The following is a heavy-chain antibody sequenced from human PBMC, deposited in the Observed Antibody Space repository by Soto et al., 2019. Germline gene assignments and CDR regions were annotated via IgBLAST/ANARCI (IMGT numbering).Heavy chain of an antibody. V-gene: IGHV1-8*01. CDR1: GYTFTSYD. D-gene: IGHD3-3*01. J-gene: IGHJ6*02. CDR3: AREGSYDFWSGYTALGRDYYYGMDV. Sequence: GASVKVSFKASGYTFTSYDINWVRQATGQGLEWMGWMNPNSGNTGYAQKFQGRVTMTRNTSISTAYMELSSLRSEDTAVYYCAREGSYDFWSGYTALGRDYYYGMDVWGQGTTVTVSS. CDR2: MNPNSGNT.